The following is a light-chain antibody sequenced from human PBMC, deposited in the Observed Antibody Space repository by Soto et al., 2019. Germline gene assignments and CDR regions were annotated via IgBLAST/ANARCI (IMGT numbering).Light chain of an antibody. Sequence: EIVLTQSPATLSLSPVERATLSFRASQSVSSYLAWYQQKPGQAPRLLIYDASNRATGIPARFSGSGSATDFTLTISRLEPEDFAVYYCQQYGSSGTFGQGTKVDIK. CDR1: QSVSSY. CDR3: QQYGSSGT. V-gene: IGKV3-11*01. J-gene: IGKJ1*01. CDR2: DAS.